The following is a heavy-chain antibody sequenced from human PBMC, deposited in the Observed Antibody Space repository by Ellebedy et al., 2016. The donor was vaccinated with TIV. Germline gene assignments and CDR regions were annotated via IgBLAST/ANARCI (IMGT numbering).Heavy chain of an antibody. Sequence: AASVKVSCKASGYTFTNYDINWVRQATGQGLEWMGWMKPNSGRTGYAQKFQCRVTMTRNTSITTAYMELSSLRSEDTAMYYCARGGFYYGSASYYPFDFWGQGTLITVSS. D-gene: IGHD3-10*01. J-gene: IGHJ4*02. V-gene: IGHV1-8*01. CDR3: ARGGFYYGSASYYPFDF. CDR2: MKPNSGRT. CDR1: GYTFTNYD.